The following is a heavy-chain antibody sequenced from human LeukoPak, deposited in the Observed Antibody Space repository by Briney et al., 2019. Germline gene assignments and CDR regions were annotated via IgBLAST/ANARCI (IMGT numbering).Heavy chain of an antibody. CDR2: ISGDGAVT. J-gene: IGHJ4*02. V-gene: IGHV3-23*01. Sequence: PGGSLRLSCAASGFTFNTYAMAWVRQAPGKGLEWVSSISGDGAVTYYADSVKGRLTISRDNPKNTLYVQMNSLRAEDTAVYYCARGRGADYGGNSGYFDYWGQGTLVTVSS. CDR3: ARGRGADYGGNSGYFDY. D-gene: IGHD4-17*01. CDR1: GFTFNTYA.